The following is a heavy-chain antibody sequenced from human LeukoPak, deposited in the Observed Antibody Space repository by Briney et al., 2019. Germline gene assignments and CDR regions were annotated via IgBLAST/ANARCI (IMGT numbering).Heavy chain of an antibody. J-gene: IGHJ6*03. V-gene: IGHV1-8*03. CDR1: GYTFTSYD. CDR3: ARGKTDEELADYDILTGYRNPDYYYYYMDA. CDR2: MNPNSGNT. D-gene: IGHD3-9*01. Sequence: ASVKVSCKASGYTFTSYDINWVRQATGQGLEWMGWMNPNSGNTGYAQKFQGRVTITRNTSISTAYMELSSLRSEDTAVYYCARGKTDEELADYDILTGYRNPDYYYYYMDAWGKGTTVTVSS.